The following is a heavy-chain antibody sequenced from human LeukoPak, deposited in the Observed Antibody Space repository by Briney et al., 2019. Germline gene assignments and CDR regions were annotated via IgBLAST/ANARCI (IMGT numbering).Heavy chain of an antibody. CDR3: AREGSEGGGYYFDY. CDR1: GYTFTGYY. CDR2: INPNSGGT. V-gene: IGHV1-2*02. D-gene: IGHD2-15*01. J-gene: IGHJ4*02. Sequence: GASVKVSCKASGYTFTGYYMHWVRQAPGQGLEWMGWINPNSGGTNYAQKFQGRVTMTRDMSTSTVYMQLSSLRSEDTAVYYCAREGSEGGGYYFDYWGQGTLVTVSS.